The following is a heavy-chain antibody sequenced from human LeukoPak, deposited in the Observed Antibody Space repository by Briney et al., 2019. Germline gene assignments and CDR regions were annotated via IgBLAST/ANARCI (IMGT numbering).Heavy chain of an antibody. CDR2: IYYSGST. Sequence: PSETLSLTRTVSGGSIFSSSYYWGWVRQPPGKGLEWIGSIYYSGSTYYNPSLKSRVTMSVDTSKNQFSLKLSSVTAADTAVYYCAREWGTFDAFDIWGQGTMVTVSS. CDR3: AREWGTFDAFDI. J-gene: IGHJ3*02. D-gene: IGHD1-1*01. CDR1: GGSIFSSSYY. V-gene: IGHV4-39*07.